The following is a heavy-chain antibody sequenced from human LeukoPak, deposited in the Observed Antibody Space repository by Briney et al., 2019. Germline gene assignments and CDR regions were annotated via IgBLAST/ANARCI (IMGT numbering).Heavy chain of an antibody. D-gene: IGHD4-17*01. V-gene: IGHV3-21*01. CDR2: ISSRSSYI. Sequence: PGGSLRLSCAASGFTFSTYSMNWVRQAPGKGLEWVSSISSRSSYIYYADSVKGRFTISRGNAKNSLYLQMNSLRAEDTAVYYCAREDYGDYSWYFDLWGRGTLVTVSS. CDR1: GFTFSTYS. CDR3: AREDYGDYSWYFDL. J-gene: IGHJ2*01.